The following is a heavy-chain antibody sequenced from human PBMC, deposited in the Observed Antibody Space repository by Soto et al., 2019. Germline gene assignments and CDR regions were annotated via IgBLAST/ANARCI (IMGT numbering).Heavy chain of an antibody. J-gene: IGHJ4*02. CDR2: IYWDDDK. CDR3: EHRTAVAGSSPFDY. V-gene: IGHV2-5*02. Sequence: QITLKESGTTLVKPTQTLTLTCTFSGFSLSTSGVGVGWIRQPPGKALEWLALIYWDDDKRYSPSLKSRLTITKDTAKIHLVLTMTSMDPMDTATYSCEHRTAVAGSSPFDYWGQGTLVTVCS. D-gene: IGHD6-19*01. CDR1: GFSLSTSGVG.